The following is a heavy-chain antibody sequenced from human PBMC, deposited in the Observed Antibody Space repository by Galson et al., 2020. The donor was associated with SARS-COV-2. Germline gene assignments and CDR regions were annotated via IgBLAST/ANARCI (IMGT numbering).Heavy chain of an antibody. CDR3: ARGDSGYYSAYYFDY. V-gene: IGHV4-59*08. Sequence: SETLSLTCTVSGGSISSYYWSWIRQPPGKGLEWIGYIYYSGSTNYNPSLKSRVTISVDTSKNQFSLKLSSVTATDTAVYYCARGDSGYYSAYYFDYWSLGTLVTVSS. J-gene: IGHJ4*02. CDR2: IYYSGST. CDR1: GGSISSYY. D-gene: IGHD3-22*01.